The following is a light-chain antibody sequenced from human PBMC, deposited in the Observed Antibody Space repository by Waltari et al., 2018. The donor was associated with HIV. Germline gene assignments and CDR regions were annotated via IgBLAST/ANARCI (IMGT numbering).Light chain of an antibody. J-gene: IGKJ2*01. Sequence: DIQMPQSPFTLSASVGDRVTITCRASQSISSWLAWYQQKPGKAPKLLIYKASSLESGVPSRFSGSGSGTEFTLTISSLQPDDFATYYCQQYNSYPYTFGQGTKLEIK. CDR1: QSISSW. CDR3: QQYNSYPYT. CDR2: KAS. V-gene: IGKV1-5*03.